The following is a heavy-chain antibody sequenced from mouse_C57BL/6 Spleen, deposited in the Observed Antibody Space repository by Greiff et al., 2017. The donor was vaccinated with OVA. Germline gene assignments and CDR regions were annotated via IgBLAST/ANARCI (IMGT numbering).Heavy chain of an antibody. CDR3: ARGDYVGAMDY. D-gene: IGHD1-1*01. V-gene: IGHV1-80*01. Sequence: QVQLQQSGAELVQPGASVKISCKASGYAFSSYWMNWVTQRPGKGLEWIGQIYPGDGDTNYNGKFKGKATLTADKSSSTAYMQLSSLTSEDSAVYFCARGDYVGAMDYWGQGTSVTVSS. CDR2: IYPGDGDT. CDR1: GYAFSSYW. J-gene: IGHJ4*01.